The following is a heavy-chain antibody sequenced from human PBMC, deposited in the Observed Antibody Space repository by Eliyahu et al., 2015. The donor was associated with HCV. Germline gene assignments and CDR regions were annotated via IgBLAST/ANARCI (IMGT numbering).Heavy chain of an antibody. CDR1: GFTFSXYS. Sequence: EVQLVESGGGLVQPGGSLRLSCAASGFTFSXYSMNWVRQAPGKGLEWVSYISSSSSTIYYADSVKGRFTISRDNAKNSLYLQMNSLRDEDTAVYYCARAAQKDITIFGVVTRFDYWGQGTLVTVSS. CDR3: ARAAQKDITIFGVVTRFDY. D-gene: IGHD3-3*01. CDR2: ISSSSSTI. J-gene: IGHJ4*02. V-gene: IGHV3-48*02.